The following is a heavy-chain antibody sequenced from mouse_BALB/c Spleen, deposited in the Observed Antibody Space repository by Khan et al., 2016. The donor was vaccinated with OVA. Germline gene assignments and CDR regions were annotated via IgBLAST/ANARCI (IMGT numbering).Heavy chain of an antibody. CDR2: IYHSGSI. CDR1: DYSITSGYS. Sequence: EVQLQESGPDLVKPSQSLSLTCTVTDYSITSGYSWHWIRQFPGNKLEWMGYIYHSGSINYNPSLKSRFSITRDTSKNLFFLQLKAVTTEDTATYYCARDGNYMDYWGQGTSVTVSS. D-gene: IGHD2-1*01. V-gene: IGHV3-1*02. J-gene: IGHJ4*01. CDR3: ARDGNYMDY.